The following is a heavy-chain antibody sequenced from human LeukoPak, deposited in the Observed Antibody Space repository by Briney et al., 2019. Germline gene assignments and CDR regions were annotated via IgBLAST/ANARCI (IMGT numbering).Heavy chain of an antibody. D-gene: IGHD2-15*01. J-gene: IGHJ4*02. CDR1: GYTFTSYA. V-gene: IGHV7-4-1*02. CDR2: VNTNTGNP. CDR3: ARLGYCSGGSCYGVYYFDY. Sequence: ASVKVSCKASGYTFTSYAMNWVRQAPGQGLEWMGWVNTNTGNPTYAQGFTGRFAFSLDTSVSTAYLQISSLKAEDTAVYYCARLGYCSGGSCYGVYYFDYWGQGTLVTVSS.